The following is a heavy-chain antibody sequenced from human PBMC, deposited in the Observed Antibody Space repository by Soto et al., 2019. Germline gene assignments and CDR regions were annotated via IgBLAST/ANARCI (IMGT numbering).Heavy chain of an antibody. J-gene: IGHJ4*02. V-gene: IGHV3-33*08. D-gene: IGHD3-22*01. CDR3: ASGPTYFYDNSGHSFDY. Sequence: VQVVESGGGLVQPGGYLRLSCAASGFRFSTYGMHWVRQAPGKGLEWVALIWDAGSKKYYADSVKGRFTISRDNSKNTMYLQMNSLRAEDTAVYYCASGPTYFYDNSGHSFDYWGQGTLVSVSS. CDR2: IWDAGSKK. CDR1: GFRFSTYG.